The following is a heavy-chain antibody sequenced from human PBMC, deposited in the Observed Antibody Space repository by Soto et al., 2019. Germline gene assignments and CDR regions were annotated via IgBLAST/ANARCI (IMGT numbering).Heavy chain of an antibody. V-gene: IGHV1-18*01. CDR1: GYTFTIYG. J-gene: IGHJ4*02. Sequence: XSVKVSYKASGYTFTIYGITFVRQAPGQGLEWMGWISAYNGNTNYAQKLQGRVTMTTDTSTSTAYMELSSLRSDDTAVYYCARDWNDGVFDYWGQGTLVTVSS. CDR2: ISAYNGNT. CDR3: ARDWNDGVFDY. D-gene: IGHD1-1*01.